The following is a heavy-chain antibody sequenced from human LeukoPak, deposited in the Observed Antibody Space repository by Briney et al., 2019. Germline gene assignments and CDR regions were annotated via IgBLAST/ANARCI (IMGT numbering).Heavy chain of an antibody. Sequence: GESLKISCEGSGYMFNSYWIGWVRQMPGKGLEWMGIIYPGDSDTRYSPSFQGQVTISADKSISTAYLQWSSLKASDTATYYCARHLVGAKGSFDYWGQGTLVTVSS. CDR3: ARHLVGAKGSFDY. D-gene: IGHD1-26*01. CDR2: IYPGDSDT. CDR1: GYMFNSYW. V-gene: IGHV5-51*01. J-gene: IGHJ4*02.